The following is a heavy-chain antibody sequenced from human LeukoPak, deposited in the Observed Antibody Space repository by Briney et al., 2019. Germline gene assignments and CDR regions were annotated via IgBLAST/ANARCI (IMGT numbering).Heavy chain of an antibody. Sequence: GSSVKVSCKASGGTFSSYAISWVRQAPGQGLEWMGGFDPEDGETIYAQKFQGRVTMTEDTSTDTAYMELSSLRSEDTAVYYCATVRAREYYYDSSGYLYWGQGTLVTVSS. CDR1: GGTFSSYA. CDR3: ATVRAREYYYDSSGYLY. J-gene: IGHJ4*02. CDR2: FDPEDGET. D-gene: IGHD3-22*01. V-gene: IGHV1-24*01.